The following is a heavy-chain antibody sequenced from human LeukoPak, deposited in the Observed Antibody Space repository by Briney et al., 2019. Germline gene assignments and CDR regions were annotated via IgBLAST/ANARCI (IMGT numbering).Heavy chain of an antibody. V-gene: IGHV3-53*01. Sequence: GGSLRLSCAASGVTVSSDYMSWVRQAPGKGLEWVSVIYSDGNTYYADSVKGRFTISRDNAKNSLYLQMNSLRAEDTAVYYCARDSPFYYYMDVWGKGTTVTVSS. CDR2: IYSDGNT. J-gene: IGHJ6*03. CDR3: ARDSPFYYYMDV. CDR1: GVTVSSDY.